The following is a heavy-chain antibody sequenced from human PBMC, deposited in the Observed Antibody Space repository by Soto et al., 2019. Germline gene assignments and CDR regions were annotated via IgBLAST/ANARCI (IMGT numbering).Heavy chain of an antibody. CDR3: ATPQDYDGCLDS. Sequence: ASVKVSCKASGYTFTKYDINWVRQATGQGPEWMGWINPKSGDTGYAQKFQGRLTMTRDTSMSTAYMELNSLISEDTAVYYCATPQDYDGCLDSWGQGTLVTVSS. CDR1: GYTFTKYD. J-gene: IGHJ4*02. CDR2: INPKSGDT. D-gene: IGHD3-22*01. V-gene: IGHV1-8*01.